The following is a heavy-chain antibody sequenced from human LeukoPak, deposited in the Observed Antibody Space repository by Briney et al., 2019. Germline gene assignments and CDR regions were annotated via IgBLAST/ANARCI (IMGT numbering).Heavy chain of an antibody. J-gene: IGHJ4*02. CDR1: GYTFTGYH. CDR3: ARDYCSSTSCLFDY. Sequence: ASVTVSCKASGYTFTGYHMHWVRQAPGQGLEWMGRINPNSGDTNYAQNFQGRVTMTRDTSISTAYMELSRLRSDDTAVYYCARDYCSSTSCLFDYWGQGTLVTVSS. CDR2: INPNSGDT. V-gene: IGHV1-2*06. D-gene: IGHD2-2*01.